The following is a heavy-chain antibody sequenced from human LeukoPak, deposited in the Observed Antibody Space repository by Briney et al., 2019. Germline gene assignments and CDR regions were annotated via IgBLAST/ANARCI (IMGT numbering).Heavy chain of an antibody. J-gene: IGHJ4*02. V-gene: IGHV1-8*01. CDR2: MNPNSGNT. CDR3: ARGYCSGGSCYQYYFDY. D-gene: IGHD2-15*01. Sequence: ASVKVSCKASGYTFTSYDINWVRQATGQGLEWMGWMNPNSGNTGYAQKFQGRVTMTRNTSISTAYMGLSSLRSEDTAVYYCARGYCSGGSCYQYYFDYWGQGTLVTVSS. CDR1: GYTFTSYD.